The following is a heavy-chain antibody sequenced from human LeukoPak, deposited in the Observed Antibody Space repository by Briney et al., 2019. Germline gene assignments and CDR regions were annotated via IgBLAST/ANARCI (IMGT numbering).Heavy chain of an antibody. D-gene: IGHD3-10*01. Sequence: GGSLRLSCAASGFTFSSYAMHWVRQAPGKGLEWVAVISYDGSNKYYADSVKGRFTISRDNSKNTLYLQMNSLRAEDTAVYYCAKKGSGPLDYWGQGTLVTVSS. CDR1: GFTFSSYA. V-gene: IGHV3-30-3*02. CDR3: AKKGSGPLDY. CDR2: ISYDGSNK. J-gene: IGHJ4*02.